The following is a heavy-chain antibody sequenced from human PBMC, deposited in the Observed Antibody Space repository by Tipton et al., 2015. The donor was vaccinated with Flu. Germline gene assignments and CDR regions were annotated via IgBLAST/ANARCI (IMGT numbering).Heavy chain of an antibody. CDR3: ARSTYYYGSGSSDY. V-gene: IGHV4-38-2*01. CDR2: IYHSGTT. CDR1: GYSINSAYY. Sequence: GLVKPSETLSLTCRVSGYSINSAYYWGWIRQPPGKGLEWIGSIYHSGTTYYNPSLKSRLTISVDTSKNQFSLKLNSVTAADTAVYYCARSTYYYGSGSSDYWGQGTLVTVSS. J-gene: IGHJ4*02. D-gene: IGHD3-10*01.